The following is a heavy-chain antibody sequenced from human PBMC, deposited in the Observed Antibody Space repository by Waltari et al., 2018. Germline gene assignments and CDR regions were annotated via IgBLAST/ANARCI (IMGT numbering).Heavy chain of an antibody. CDR1: GYLFINYY. CDR3: VRDRTTVAARPGDY. Sequence: QVVLVQSGADVKKPGASVKVSCKASGYLFINYYLHWVRQAPGQGPEWMGWVNPDTGNANYAHKFRGRVTMTWDTSSNTAFMDLSDLKSDDTAVYYCVRDRTTVAARPGDYWGQGTLVTVSS. J-gene: IGHJ4*02. D-gene: IGHD6-6*01. CDR2: VNPDTGNA. V-gene: IGHV1-2*07.